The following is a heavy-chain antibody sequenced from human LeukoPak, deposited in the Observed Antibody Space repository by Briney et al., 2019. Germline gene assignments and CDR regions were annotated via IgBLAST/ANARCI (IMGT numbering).Heavy chain of an antibody. D-gene: IGHD3-3*01. V-gene: IGHV4-39*06. CDR3: ARTYTIFGVVHDY. Sequence: SETLSLTCTVSGGSISSTSYYWGWIRQPPGKGLEWIGSIYYIGSTYYNPSLKSRVTISVDTSKTQFPLRLSSVTAADTAVYYCARTYTIFGVVHDYWGQGTLVTVSS. CDR1: GGSISSTSYY. CDR2: IYYIGST. J-gene: IGHJ4*02.